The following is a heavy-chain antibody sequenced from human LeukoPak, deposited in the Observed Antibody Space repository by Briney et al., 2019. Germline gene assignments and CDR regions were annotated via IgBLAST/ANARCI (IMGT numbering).Heavy chain of an antibody. CDR1: GFTFSSYG. V-gene: IGHV3-30*18. D-gene: IGHD5-18*01. J-gene: IGHJ4*02. CDR3: AKGGPGYSYGFDY. Sequence: QSGRSLRLSCAASGFTFSSYGMHWVRQAPGKGLEWVAVIWYGGSNKYYADSVKGRFTISRDNSKNTLYLQMNSLRAEDTAVYYCAKGGPGYSYGFDYWGQGTLVTVSS. CDR2: IWYGGSNK.